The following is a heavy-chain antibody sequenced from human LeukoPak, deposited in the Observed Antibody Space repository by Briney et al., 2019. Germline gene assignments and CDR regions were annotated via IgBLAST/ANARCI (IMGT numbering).Heavy chain of an antibody. Sequence: SETLSLTCTVSGGSISRYYWSWIRQPAGKGLEWIGRIYTSGSTNYNPSLKSRVTMSVDTSKHQFYLTLSSVTAADTAVYYCARVAFGAAAGWFDPWGQGTLVTVSS. CDR3: ARVAFGAAAGWFDP. J-gene: IGHJ5*02. CDR1: GGSISRYY. CDR2: IYTSGST. D-gene: IGHD3-16*01. V-gene: IGHV4-4*07.